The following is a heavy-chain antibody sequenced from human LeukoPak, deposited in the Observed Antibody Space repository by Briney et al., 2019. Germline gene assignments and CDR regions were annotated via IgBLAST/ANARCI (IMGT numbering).Heavy chain of an antibody. CDR3: ATRQGPPYYYDSSGYYGAFDI. J-gene: IGHJ3*02. Sequence: SETLSLTRTVSGGSISSYYWSWIRQPPGKGLEWIGYIYYSGSTNYNPFLKSRVTISVDTSKNQFSLKLSSVTAADTAVYYCATRQGPPYYYDSSGYYGAFDIWGQGTMVTVSS. CDR1: GGSISSYY. V-gene: IGHV4-59*01. CDR2: IYYSGST. D-gene: IGHD3-22*01.